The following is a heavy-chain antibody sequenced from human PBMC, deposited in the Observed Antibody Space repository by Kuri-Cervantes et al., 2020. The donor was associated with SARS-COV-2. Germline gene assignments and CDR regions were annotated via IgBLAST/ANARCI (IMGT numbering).Heavy chain of an antibody. CDR3: ARVRVGYCSSTSCLQLEYFQH. Sequence: ASVKVSCKASGYTFTDYYMHWVRQAPGQGLEWMGWINPNSGGTNYAQKFQGRVTMTRDTSISTAYMELSRLRSDDTAVYYCARVRVGYCSSTSCLQLEYFQHWGQGTLVTVSS. CDR1: GYTFTDYY. J-gene: IGHJ1*01. V-gene: IGHV1-2*02. D-gene: IGHD2-2*01. CDR2: INPNSGGT.